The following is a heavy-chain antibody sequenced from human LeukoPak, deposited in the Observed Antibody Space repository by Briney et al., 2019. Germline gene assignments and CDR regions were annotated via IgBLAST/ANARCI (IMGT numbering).Heavy chain of an antibody. CDR2: IYPADSDS. V-gene: IGHV5-51*01. D-gene: IGHD3-10*01. Sequence: GESLKISCKGSGYTFTTQWIGWVRQMPGKGLEWMGIIYPADSDSRYSPSFQGQVTISADKSIGTAYLQWSSLKASDTAMYYCARRYGGYFDYWGQGTLVTVSS. CDR3: ARRYGGYFDY. CDR1: GYTFTTQW. J-gene: IGHJ4*02.